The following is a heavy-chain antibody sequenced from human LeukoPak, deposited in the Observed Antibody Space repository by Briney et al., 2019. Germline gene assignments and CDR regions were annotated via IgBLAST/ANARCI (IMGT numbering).Heavy chain of an antibody. V-gene: IGHV7-4-1*02. CDR1: GYTFTSYA. D-gene: IGHD3-22*01. Sequence: ASVKVSCKASGYTFTSYAMNWVRQAPGQGLEWMGWINTNTGNPTYAQGFTGRSVFSLDTSVSTAYLQISSLKAEDTAVYYCAREGRLKYYYDSSGYSNWFDPWGQGTLVTVSS. CDR3: AREGRLKYYYDSSGYSNWFDP. J-gene: IGHJ5*02. CDR2: INTNTGNP.